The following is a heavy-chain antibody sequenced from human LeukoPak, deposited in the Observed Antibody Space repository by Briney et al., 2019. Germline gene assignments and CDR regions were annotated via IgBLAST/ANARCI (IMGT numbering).Heavy chain of an antibody. Sequence: GGSLRLSCAASGFTFSSYAMSWVRQAPGKGLEWVSSISSSSSYIYYADSVKGRFTISRDNAKNSLFLQMNSLRAEDTAVYYCARYSGRHDRSFDSWGQGTLVTVSA. CDR2: ISSSSSYI. D-gene: IGHD6-13*01. J-gene: IGHJ4*02. CDR3: ARYSGRHDRSFDS. CDR1: GFTFSSYA. V-gene: IGHV3-21*01.